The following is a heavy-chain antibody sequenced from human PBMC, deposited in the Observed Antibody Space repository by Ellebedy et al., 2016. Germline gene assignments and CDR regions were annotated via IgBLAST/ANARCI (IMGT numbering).Heavy chain of an antibody. CDR1: GGSISSSNW. CDR2: IYHSGRT. CDR3: AREKGIAAAGTDH. V-gene: IGHV4-4*02. J-gene: IGHJ4*02. Sequence: SETLSLTCAVSGGSISSSNWWSWVRQPPGKGLEWIGVIYHSGRTNYNPSLKSRVTISVEKSKNQFSLKLSSVTAADTAVYYCAREKGIAAAGTDHWGQGTLVTVSS. D-gene: IGHD6-13*01.